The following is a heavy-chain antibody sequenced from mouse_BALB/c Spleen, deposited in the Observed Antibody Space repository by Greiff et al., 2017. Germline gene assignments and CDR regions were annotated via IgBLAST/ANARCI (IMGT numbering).Heavy chain of an antibody. V-gene: IGHV7-3*02. J-gene: IGHJ3*01. CDR1: GFTFTDYY. Sequence: EVQVVESGGGLVQPGGSLRLSCATSGFTFTDYYMSWVRQPPGKALEWLGFIRNKANGYTTEYSASVKGRFTISRDNSQSILYLQMNTLRAEDSATYYCARDDGWFAYWGQGTLVTVSA. CDR3: ARDDGWFAY. CDR2: IRNKANGYTT.